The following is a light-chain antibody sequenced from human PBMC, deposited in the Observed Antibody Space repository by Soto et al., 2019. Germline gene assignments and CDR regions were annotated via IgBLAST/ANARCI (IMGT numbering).Light chain of an antibody. Sequence: IQVTQSPSSLSASVGDRVTISCRASQSISGYLNWYQQKPGKAPKLLIYDASNLETGVPSRFSGSGSGTDFTFTISSLQPEDIGTYYCQQYHNLPITFGQGTRLEIK. V-gene: IGKV1-33*01. J-gene: IGKJ5*01. CDR1: QSISGY. CDR2: DAS. CDR3: QQYHNLPIT.